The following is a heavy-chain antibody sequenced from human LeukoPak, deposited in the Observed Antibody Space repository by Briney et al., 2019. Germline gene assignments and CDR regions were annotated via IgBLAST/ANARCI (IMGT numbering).Heavy chain of an antibody. V-gene: IGHV4-59*08. CDR3: ARHGKGVTYFYTFDI. Sequence: PSETLSLTCTVSGGSITNYYWSWIRQPPGEGLERIGYVYASGATNSNPSLKSRVTISVDTSKNQFSLKLSSVTAADTAVYYCARHGKGVTYFYTFDIWGQGTVVAVSS. CDR2: VYASGAT. J-gene: IGHJ3*02. D-gene: IGHD2/OR15-2a*01. CDR1: GGSITNYY.